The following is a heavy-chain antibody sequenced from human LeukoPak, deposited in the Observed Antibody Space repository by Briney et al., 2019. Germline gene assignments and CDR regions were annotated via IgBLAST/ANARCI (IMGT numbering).Heavy chain of an antibody. CDR2: ISAYNGNT. CDR3: ARESRYYYDSSGYRNFDY. CDR1: GYTFTSYG. V-gene: IGHV1-18*01. D-gene: IGHD3-22*01. Sequence: ASVKVSCKASGYTFTSYGISWVRQAPGQGLEWMGWISAYNGNTNYAQKPQGRVTMTTDTSTSTAYMELRSLRSDDTAVYYCARESRYYYDSSGYRNFDYWSQGTLVTVSS. J-gene: IGHJ4*02.